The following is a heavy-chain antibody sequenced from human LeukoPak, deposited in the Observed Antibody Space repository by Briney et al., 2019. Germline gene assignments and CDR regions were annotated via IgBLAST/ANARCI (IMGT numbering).Heavy chain of an antibody. Sequence: SETLSLTCTVSGGSISSGSYYWSWIRQPAGKGLEWIGRIYTSGSTNYNPSLKSRITMSVDTSKNQFSLKLSSVTAADTAVYYCARSEAWFGELLPPDYWGQGTLVTVSS. CDR1: GGSISSGSYY. J-gene: IGHJ4*02. D-gene: IGHD3-10*01. CDR2: IYTSGST. CDR3: ARSEAWFGELLPPDY. V-gene: IGHV4-61*02.